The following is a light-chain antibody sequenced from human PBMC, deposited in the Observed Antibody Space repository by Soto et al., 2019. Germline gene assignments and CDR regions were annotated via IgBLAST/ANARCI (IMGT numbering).Light chain of an antibody. CDR2: DSD. Sequence: QSVLTQPPSVSGAPGQRVTISCTGSSSNIGAGYAVHWYQQRPGTAPKLLISDSDNRPSGVPDRFSGSKSGTSASLAITGLQAEYEADYYCQSYDNSHDWDVIFGGGTQLTVL. J-gene: IGLJ2*01. CDR1: SSNIGAGYA. V-gene: IGLV1-40*01. CDR3: QSYDNSHDWDVI.